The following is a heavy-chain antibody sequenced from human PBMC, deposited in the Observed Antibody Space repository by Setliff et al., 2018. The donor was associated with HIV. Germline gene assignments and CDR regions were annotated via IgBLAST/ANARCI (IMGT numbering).Heavy chain of an antibody. J-gene: IGHJ1*01. V-gene: IGHV1-18*01. CDR3: ARDSEEWELLVYFQH. CDR2: ISAYNGNT. CDR1: GYTFTSYG. D-gene: IGHD1-26*01. Sequence: GASVKVSCKASGYTFTSYGISWVRQAPGQGLEWMGWISAYNGNTNYAQKLQGRVTMTTDTSTSTAYMELRSLRSDDTAVYYCARDSEEWELLVYFQHWGQGTLVTVSS.